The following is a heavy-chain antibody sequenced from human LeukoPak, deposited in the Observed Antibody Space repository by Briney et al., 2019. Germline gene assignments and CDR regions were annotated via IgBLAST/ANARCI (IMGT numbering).Heavy chain of an antibody. CDR3: AKDFPYYYDSSGYRY. D-gene: IGHD3-22*01. J-gene: IGHJ4*02. CDR2: ISGTGDTT. Sequence: GGSLRLSCAASGFTFSSYVMSWVRQAPGKGLEWVSAISGTGDTTYYADSVKGRFTISRDNSKNTLYLQMNSLRAEDTAVYYCAKDFPYYYDSSGYRYWGQGTLVTVSS. V-gene: IGHV3-23*01. CDR1: GFTFSSYV.